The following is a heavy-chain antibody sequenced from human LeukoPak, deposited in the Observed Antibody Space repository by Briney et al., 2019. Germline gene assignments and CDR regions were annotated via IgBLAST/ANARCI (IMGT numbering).Heavy chain of an antibody. V-gene: IGHV1-18*01. CDR2: ISTYNGNT. Sequence: GSVTVSCMPSGYSFTSYGINWVRQAPGQGREWMGWISTYNGNTDYAQNLQGRVTMTTDTSTSTAYMELRSLRSDDTAVYYCARGYSYGYGPLDYWGQGTLVTVSS. CDR1: GYSFTSYG. D-gene: IGHD5-18*01. CDR3: ARGYSYGYGPLDY. J-gene: IGHJ4*02.